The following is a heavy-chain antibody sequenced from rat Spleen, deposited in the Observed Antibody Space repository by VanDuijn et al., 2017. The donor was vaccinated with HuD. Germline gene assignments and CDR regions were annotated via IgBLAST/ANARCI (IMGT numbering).Heavy chain of an antibody. V-gene: IGHV2-1*01. D-gene: IGHD4-5*01. CDR2: IWGDGST. CDR1: GFSLTSYN. J-gene: IGHJ4*01. CDR3: ARSIIRGKGGYYVMDA. Sequence: QVQLKESGPGLVQPSQTLSLTCTVSGFSLTSYNVHWVRQPPGKGLEWMGGIWGDGSTDYNSALKSRLSISRDTSKSQVFLKMNSLQTEDTAMYVCARSIIRGKGGYYVMDAWGQGASVTVSS.